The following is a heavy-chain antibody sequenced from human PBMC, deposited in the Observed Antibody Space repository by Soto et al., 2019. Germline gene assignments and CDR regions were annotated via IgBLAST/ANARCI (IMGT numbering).Heavy chain of an antibody. CDR3: ARDPPTVTTSSFDY. Sequence: GGSLRLSCAASGFTFSDYYMSWIRQAPGKGLEWVSYISTSGSTIYYTNSLKGRFTISRDNAKNSLYLQMNSLRAEDTAVYYCARDPPTVTTSSFDYWGLGTLVTVSS. D-gene: IGHD4-17*01. CDR2: ISTSGSTI. V-gene: IGHV3-11*01. CDR1: GFTFSDYY. J-gene: IGHJ4*02.